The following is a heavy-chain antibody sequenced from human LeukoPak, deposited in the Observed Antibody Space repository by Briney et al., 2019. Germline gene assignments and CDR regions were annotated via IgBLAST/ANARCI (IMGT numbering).Heavy chain of an antibody. CDR2: ISTSGTTI. CDR3: ARDHAYYASGSPLGA. CDR1: GFTFSVYY. D-gene: IGHD3-10*01. J-gene: IGHJ5*02. Sequence: PGGSLRLSCAASGFTFSVYYMSWIRQAPGKGLEWVSYISTSGTTIYYADSVKGRFTISRDNAKNSLYLQMNSLRAEDTAVYYCARDHAYYASGSPLGAWGQGTQVTVSS. V-gene: IGHV3-11*04.